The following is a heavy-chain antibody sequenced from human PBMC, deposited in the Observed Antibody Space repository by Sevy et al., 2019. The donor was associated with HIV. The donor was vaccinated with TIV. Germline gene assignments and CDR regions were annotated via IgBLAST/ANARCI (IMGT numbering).Heavy chain of an antibody. CDR2: ISYHGNNK. V-gene: IGHV3-30*04. J-gene: IGHJ4*02. Sequence: GGSLRLSCTASGFTFSNYAMYWVRQAPGKGLEWVAVISYHGNNKDYADSVKGRFTISRDNSKNTLYLKMNSLRADDTAVYYCSSHYYDSTGYYYPLDYWGQGTLVTVSS. D-gene: IGHD3-22*01. CDR3: SSHYYDSTGYYYPLDY. CDR1: GFTFSNYA.